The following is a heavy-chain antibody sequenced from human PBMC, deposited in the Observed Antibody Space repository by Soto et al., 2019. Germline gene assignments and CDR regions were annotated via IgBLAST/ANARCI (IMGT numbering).Heavy chain of an antibody. CDR2: IYSGGST. V-gene: IGHV3-53*01. CDR3: ARDNSGWYQFDY. CDR1: GFTVSSNY. Sequence: GSLRLSCAASGFTVSSNYMSWVRQAPGKGLEWVSVIYSGGSTYYADSVKGRFTISRDNSKNTLYLQMNSLRAEDTAVYYCARDNSGWYQFDYWGQGTLVTVSS. D-gene: IGHD6-19*01. J-gene: IGHJ4*02.